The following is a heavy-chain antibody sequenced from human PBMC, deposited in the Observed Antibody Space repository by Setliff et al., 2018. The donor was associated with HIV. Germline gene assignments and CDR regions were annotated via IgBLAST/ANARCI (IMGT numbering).Heavy chain of an antibody. CDR1: GGSSSSHY. CDR2: VYHSGST. CDR3: ARSYYDFWNGLPRSFDV. J-gene: IGHJ3*01. D-gene: IGHD3-3*01. Sequence: SETLSLTCTVSGGSSSSHYWSWIRQTPGEGLEWIGSVYHSGSTYYNPSLKSRITISIDTSKNHFPLRLTSVTAADTAVYYCARSYYDFWNGLPRSFDVWGQGTMVTVSS. V-gene: IGHV4-59*08.